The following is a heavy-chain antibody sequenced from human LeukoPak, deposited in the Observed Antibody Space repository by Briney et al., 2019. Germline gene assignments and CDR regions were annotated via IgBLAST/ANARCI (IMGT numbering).Heavy chain of an antibody. CDR2: ISSSSSYI. V-gene: IGHV3-21*01. Sequence: PGGSLRLSCAASGFTFSSYSMNWVRQAPGKGLEWVSSISSSSSYIYYADSVKGRFTISRDNAKNSLYLQTNSLRAEDTAVYYCARGLDSSGSTYYDFWSGGYYFDYWGQGTLVTVSS. CDR3: ARGLDSSGSTYYDFWSGGYYFDY. D-gene: IGHD3-3*01. J-gene: IGHJ4*02. CDR1: GFTFSSYS.